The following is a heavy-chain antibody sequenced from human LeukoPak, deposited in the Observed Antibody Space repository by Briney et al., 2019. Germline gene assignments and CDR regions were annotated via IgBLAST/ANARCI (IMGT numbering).Heavy chain of an antibody. CDR1: GFTFNSYA. CDR3: ARGVSV. CDR2: ISGNGINT. V-gene: IGHV3-23*01. Sequence: GGSLRLSCATSGFTFNSYAMNWVRQAPGKGLEWVSIISGNGINTYYADSVKGRFTISRDDPKNTLYLQMNSLRADDTAIYYCARGVSVWGQGTLVTVAS. D-gene: IGHD3-16*01. J-gene: IGHJ4*02.